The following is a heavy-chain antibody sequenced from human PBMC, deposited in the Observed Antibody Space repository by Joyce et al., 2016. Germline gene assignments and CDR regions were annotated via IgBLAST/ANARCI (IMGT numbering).Heavy chain of an antibody. V-gene: IGHV3-74*03. CDR1: GFTFSSYW. Sequence: EVQLVESGGGLVQPGGSLRLSCAASGFTFSSYWMYWVRKAPGKGRGCVSRINRAGSSTTYADSVKGRFTISRDNAKNTLYLQMNSLRAEDTAVYYCARLRRWSGPSDCWGQGTLVTVSS. CDR3: ARLRRWSGPSDC. D-gene: IGHD4-23*01. CDR2: INRAGSST. J-gene: IGHJ4*02.